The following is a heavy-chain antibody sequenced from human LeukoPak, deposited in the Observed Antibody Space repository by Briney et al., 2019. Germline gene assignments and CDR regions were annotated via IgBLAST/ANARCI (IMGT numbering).Heavy chain of an antibody. V-gene: IGHV3-23*01. CDR3: AREPYSYGFDY. CDR1: GFPFSSYA. D-gene: IGHD5-18*01. CDR2: ISNSDDST. J-gene: IGHJ4*02. Sequence: GGSLRLSCAASGFPFSSYAMSWVRQAPGKGLEWVSTISNSDDSTYYADSVKGRFTISRDNAKNSLYLQMNSLRAEDTAVYCCAREPYSYGFDYWGQGTLVTVSS.